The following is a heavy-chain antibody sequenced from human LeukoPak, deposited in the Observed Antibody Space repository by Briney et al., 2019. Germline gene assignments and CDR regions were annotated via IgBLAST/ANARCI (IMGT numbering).Heavy chain of an antibody. J-gene: IGHJ4*02. Sequence: SETLSLTGTVSGGSIGSYYWSWIRQPPGKGLEWIGYIYYSGSTNYNPSLKSRVTIAIDTSKSQFSLKLSSVTAADTAVYYCAREVWYYDNSGYYSDDWGQGTLVTVSS. V-gene: IGHV4-59*01. CDR1: GGSIGSYY. D-gene: IGHD3-22*01. CDR3: AREVWYYDNSGYYSDD. CDR2: IYYSGST.